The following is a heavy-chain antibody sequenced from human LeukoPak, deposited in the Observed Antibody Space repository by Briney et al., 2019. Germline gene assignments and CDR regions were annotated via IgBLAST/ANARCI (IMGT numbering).Heavy chain of an antibody. CDR1: GLSIIPYY. V-gene: IGHV4-4*07. D-gene: IGHD6-19*01. CDR3: ARDQSSSGWYSFLDY. J-gene: IGHJ4*02. CDR2: LYISEIT. Sequence: SETLSLTCTVTGLSIIPYYWGWPRQPPGKGLEWIGRLYISEITNYNPSLKRRLTLSVDTSNNQVSLRLNSVTAADAAVYYCARDQSSSGWYSFLDYWGQGTLVTVSS.